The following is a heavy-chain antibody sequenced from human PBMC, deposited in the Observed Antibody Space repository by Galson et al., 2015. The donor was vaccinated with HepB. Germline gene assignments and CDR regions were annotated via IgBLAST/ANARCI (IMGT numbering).Heavy chain of an antibody. CDR3: AREARGIYYGSGSHSSFDY. CDR2: ISSSSSYI. CDR1: GFTFSSYS. J-gene: IGHJ4*02. Sequence: LRLSCAASGFTFSSYSMNWVRQAPGKGLEWVSSISSSSSYIYYADSVKGRFTISRDNAKNSLYLQMNSLRSEDTAVYYCAREARGIYYGSGSHSSFDYWGQGTLVTVSS. V-gene: IGHV3-21*04. D-gene: IGHD3-10*01.